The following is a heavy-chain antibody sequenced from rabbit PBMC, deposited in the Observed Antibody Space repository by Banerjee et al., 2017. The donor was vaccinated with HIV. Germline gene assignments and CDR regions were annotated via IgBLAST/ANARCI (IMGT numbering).Heavy chain of an antibody. Sequence: QSLEESGGDLVQPEGSLTLTCTASGFDFSSSYYMCWVRQAPGKGLQWIGCIYTGSGSTYYASWAKGRFTISKTSSTTVTLQMTSLTAADTATYFCARTPGYAGYPYAFKLWGQGTLVTVS. CDR1: GFDFSSSYY. CDR3: ARTPGYAGYPYAFKL. J-gene: IGHJ4*01. V-gene: IGHV1S40*01. CDR2: IYTGSGST. D-gene: IGHD6-1*01.